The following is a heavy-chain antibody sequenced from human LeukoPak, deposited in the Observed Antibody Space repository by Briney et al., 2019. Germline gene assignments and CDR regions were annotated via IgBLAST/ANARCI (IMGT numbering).Heavy chain of an antibody. CDR3: AKERQTGDYFTSDY. V-gene: IGHV3-23*01. D-gene: IGHD4-17*01. J-gene: IGHJ4*02. Sequence: GGCLRLSCAASGLTFSSYTQSWVRKAPGEGLEWLSAINNRGSSTYYAGSVKDRFTISRDNSENALYLQMNSLTVDDTAVYFCAKERQTGDYFTSDYWGQGTLVTVSS. CDR2: INNRGSST. CDR1: GLTFSSYT.